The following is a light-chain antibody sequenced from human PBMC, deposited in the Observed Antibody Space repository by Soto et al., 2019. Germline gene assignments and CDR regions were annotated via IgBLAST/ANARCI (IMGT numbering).Light chain of an antibody. CDR1: QSVNSY. Sequence: EIVLTQSPANLSLSPGERATLSCRASQSVNSYLAWYQQKPGQAPRLLIYDTSNRAAGIPARFSGSGSGTVFTLTISRLEPEDFAVYFCQQRSSWPPYTFGQGTKLEIK. CDR2: DTS. J-gene: IGKJ2*01. CDR3: QQRSSWPPYT. V-gene: IGKV3-11*01.